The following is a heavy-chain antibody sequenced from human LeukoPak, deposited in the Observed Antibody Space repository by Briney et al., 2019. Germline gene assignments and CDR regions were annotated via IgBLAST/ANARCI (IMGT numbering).Heavy chain of an antibody. CDR1: GYTFSDYY. V-gene: IGHV1-2*02. Sequence: GASVKVSCKASGYTFSDYYIHWVRQAPGQGPEWMGWINLNTGGTNYAQKFDGRFSMTRDTSINTAFMELSGLTFDDTAVYYWGSVRGILSYFDLWGRGTLVTVSS. CDR2: INLNTGGT. J-gene: IGHJ2*01. D-gene: IGHD3-16*01. CDR3: GSVRGILSYFDL.